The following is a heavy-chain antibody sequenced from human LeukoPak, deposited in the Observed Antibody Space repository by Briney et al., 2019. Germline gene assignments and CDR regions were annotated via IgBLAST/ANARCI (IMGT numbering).Heavy chain of an antibody. CDR2: IYYSGST. J-gene: IGHJ4*02. D-gene: IGHD3-22*01. V-gene: IGHV4-31*03. Sequence: SETLSLTCTVSGGSISSGGYYWSWIRQHPGKGLEWIGYIYYSGSTYYNPSLKSRVTISVDTSKNQFSLKLSSVTAADTAVYYCARDRDSSGYLHWGQGTLVTVSS. CDR3: ARDRDSSGYLH. CDR1: GGSISSGGYY.